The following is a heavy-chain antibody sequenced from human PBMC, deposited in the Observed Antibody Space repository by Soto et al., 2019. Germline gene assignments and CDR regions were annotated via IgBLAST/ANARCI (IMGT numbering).Heavy chain of an antibody. CDR2: IHESGKT. J-gene: IGHJ4*01. CDR1: GGSISTSY. V-gene: IGHV4-59*01. Sequence: QVQLQESRPELVKPSETLSLTCTVSGGSISTSYWSWIRQRPGKVLEWIGYIHESGKTNYNPSLNSRVATSVDTSKNQFSLRLSSVTAADTAIYHCARGSGYTAIDFWGQGTLVTVSS. CDR3: ARGSGYTAIDF. D-gene: IGHD3-22*01.